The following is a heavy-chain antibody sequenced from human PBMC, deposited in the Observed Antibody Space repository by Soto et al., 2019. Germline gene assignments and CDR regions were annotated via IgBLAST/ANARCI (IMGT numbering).Heavy chain of an antibody. J-gene: IGHJ4*02. D-gene: IGHD1-26*01. V-gene: IGHV5-51*01. Sequence: PGESLKISCKGSGYSFTSYWIGWVRQMPGKGLEWMGIIYPGDSDTRYSPSFQGQVTISADKSISTAYLQWSSLKASDTAMYYCARLPGNSGSYNSVEYWGQATLVTVSS. CDR2: IYPGDSDT. CDR3: ARLPGNSGSYNSVEY. CDR1: GYSFTSYW.